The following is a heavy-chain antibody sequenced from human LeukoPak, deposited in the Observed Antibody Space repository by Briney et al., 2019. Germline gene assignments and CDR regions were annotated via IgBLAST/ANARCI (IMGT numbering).Heavy chain of an antibody. D-gene: IGHD6-25*01. Sequence: GGSLRLSCAASGFTFTSYNMDWVRQAPGKGLEWLSSISSISNYIYYAESVKGRFTISRHKAKNLLYLQMDSLRAEDMAIYYCARGGLQSQRLDLLDSWGQGVLVTVSS. V-gene: IGHV3-21*01. CDR3: ARGGLQSQRLDLLDS. J-gene: IGHJ4*02. CDR2: ISSISNYI. CDR1: GFTFTSYN.